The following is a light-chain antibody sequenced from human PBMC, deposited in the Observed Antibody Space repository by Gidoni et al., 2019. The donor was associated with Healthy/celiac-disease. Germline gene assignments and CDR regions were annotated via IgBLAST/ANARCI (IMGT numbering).Light chain of an antibody. V-gene: IGKV3D-11*01. CDR2: DAS. J-gene: IGKJ4*01. CDR3: QQRSNWHLT. CDR1: QGVSSY. Sequence: EIVLTQSPATLSLSSGERATLSCRASQGVSSYLAWYQQKPGQAPRLLIYDASNRATGIPARFSGSGPGTDFTLTISSLEPEDFAVYYCQQRSNWHLTFGGGTKVEIK.